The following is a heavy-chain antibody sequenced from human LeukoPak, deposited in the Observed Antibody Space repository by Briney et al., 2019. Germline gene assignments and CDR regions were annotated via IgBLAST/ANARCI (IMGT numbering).Heavy chain of an antibody. J-gene: IGHJ4*02. CDR3: AREGATTAFDY. Sequence: WASVKVSCKASGYTFTSYGISWVRQAPGKGLEWMGWISGYNGNTNYAQKLQGRVTMTTDTSTSTVYMELRSLRSEDTAVYYCAREGATTAFDYWGQGTLVTVSS. CDR1: GYTFTSYG. V-gene: IGHV1-18*01. CDR2: ISGYNGNT. D-gene: IGHD1-26*01.